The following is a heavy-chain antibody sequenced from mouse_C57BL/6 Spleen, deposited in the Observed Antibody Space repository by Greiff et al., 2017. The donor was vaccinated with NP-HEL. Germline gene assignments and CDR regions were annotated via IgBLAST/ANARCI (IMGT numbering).Heavy chain of an antibody. V-gene: IGHV1-82*01. CDR2: IYPGDGDT. CDR1: GYAFSSSW. J-gene: IGHJ1*03. CDR3: ARLYYGSRYFDV. Sequence: VQLQQSGPELVKPGASVKISCKASGYAFSSSWMNWVKQRPGKGLEWIGRIYPGDGDTNYNGKFKGKATLTADKSSSTAYMQLSSLTSEDSAVYFCARLYYGSRYFDVWGTGTTVTVSS. D-gene: IGHD1-1*01.